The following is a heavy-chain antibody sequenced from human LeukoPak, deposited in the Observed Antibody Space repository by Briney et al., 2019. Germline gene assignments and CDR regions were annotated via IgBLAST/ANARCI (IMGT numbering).Heavy chain of an antibody. V-gene: IGHV3-74*01. D-gene: IGHD6-13*01. J-gene: IGHJ6*02. Sequence: GGSLRLSCAASGFTFSSYWMHWVRQAPGKGLVWVSRINSDGSSTSYADSVKGRFTISRDNAKNALYLQMNSLRAEDTAVYYCARMYSSSWRWNYYYYGMDVWGQGTTVTVSS. CDR2: INSDGSST. CDR3: ARMYSSSWRWNYYYYGMDV. CDR1: GFTFSSYW.